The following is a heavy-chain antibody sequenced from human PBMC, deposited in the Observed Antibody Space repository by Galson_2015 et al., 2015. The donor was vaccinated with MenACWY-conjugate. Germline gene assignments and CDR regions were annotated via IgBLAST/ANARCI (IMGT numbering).Heavy chain of an antibody. D-gene: IGHD2-15*01. J-gene: IGHJ4*02. CDR2: ISGSGGST. CDR1: GFTFSNDW. V-gene: IGHV3-23*01. CDR3: SKEYRYSSGGSCSSEDYYFDY. Sequence: SLRLSCAASGFTFSNDWMHWVRQAPGKGLVWVSAISGSGGSTYYADAVQGRCTISIDNSKNTIYLQMNILRAEATDVYYCSKEYRYSSGGSCSSEDYYFDYWGQGTLVTVSS.